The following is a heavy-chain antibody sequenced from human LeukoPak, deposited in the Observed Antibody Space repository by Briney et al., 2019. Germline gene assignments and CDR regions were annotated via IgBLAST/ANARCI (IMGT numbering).Heavy chain of an antibody. CDR3: VRHYGP. CDR1: GGSFSGYY. CDR2: INHSGST. D-gene: IGHD3-16*01. J-gene: IGHJ5*02. Sequence: SETLSLTCAVYGGSFSGYYWSWIRQPPGKGLEWIGEINHSGSTNYNPSLKSRVTISVDTSKNQFSLKLSSVTAADTAVYYCVRHYGPWGQGTLVTVSS. V-gene: IGHV4-34*01.